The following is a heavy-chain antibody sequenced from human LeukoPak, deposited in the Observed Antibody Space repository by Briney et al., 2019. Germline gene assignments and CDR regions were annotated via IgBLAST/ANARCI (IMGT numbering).Heavy chain of an antibody. CDR3: ARGGPNSRYFDWLLPHFDY. CDR1: GFTFSSYS. Sequence: PGGSLRLSCAASGFTFSSYSMNWVRQAPGKGLEWVSSISSSSSYIYYADSVKGRFTISRDNAKNSLYLQMNSLRAEDTAVYYCARGGPNSRYFDWLLPHFDYWGQGTLVTVSS. V-gene: IGHV3-21*01. D-gene: IGHD3-9*01. J-gene: IGHJ4*02. CDR2: ISSSSSYI.